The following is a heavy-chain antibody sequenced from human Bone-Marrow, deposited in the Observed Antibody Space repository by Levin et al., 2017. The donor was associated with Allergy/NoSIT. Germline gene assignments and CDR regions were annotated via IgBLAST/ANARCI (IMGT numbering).Heavy chain of an antibody. V-gene: IGHV3-23*01. CDR3: ATVTWTGSWFG. Sequence: ASVKVSCVASGFTFSSYDMNWVRQAPGKGLEWVSGISVSGSSTFYADSVKGRFTISRDNPRNTLDLQLNSLRAEDTAVYYCATVTWTGSWFGWGQGTLVTVSS. CDR2: ISVSGSST. J-gene: IGHJ4*02. D-gene: IGHD3/OR15-3a*01. CDR1: GFTFSSYD.